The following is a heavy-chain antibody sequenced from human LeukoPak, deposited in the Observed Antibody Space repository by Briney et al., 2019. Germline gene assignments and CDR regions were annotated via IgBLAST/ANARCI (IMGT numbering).Heavy chain of an antibody. CDR1: GDSISSTNW. CDR2: VSQSGIT. Sequence: PSETLSLTCAVSGDSISSTNWWSWVRQPPGKGLEWIGEVSQSGITNYNPSLKSRIRVSIEKSRNQFSLKLNSVTAADTAVYYCVREGRPYCPGDLWGQGTLVTVSS. J-gene: IGHJ5*02. CDR3: VREGRPYCPGDL. V-gene: IGHV4-4*02. D-gene: IGHD2-8*02.